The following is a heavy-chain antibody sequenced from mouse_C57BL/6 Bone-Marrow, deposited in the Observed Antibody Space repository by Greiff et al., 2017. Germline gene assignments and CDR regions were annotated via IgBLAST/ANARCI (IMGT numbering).Heavy chain of an antibody. V-gene: IGHV10-1*01. CDR3: VRQVVALDY. CDR1: GFSFNTYA. J-gene: IGHJ2*01. D-gene: IGHD1-1*01. Sequence: EVHLVESGGGLVQPKGSLKLSCAASGFSFNTYAMNWVRQAPGKGLEWVARIRSKSNNYATYYADSVKDRFTISRDDSESMLYLQMNNLKTEDTAMYYCVRQVVALDYWGQGTTLTVSS. CDR2: IRSKSNNYAT.